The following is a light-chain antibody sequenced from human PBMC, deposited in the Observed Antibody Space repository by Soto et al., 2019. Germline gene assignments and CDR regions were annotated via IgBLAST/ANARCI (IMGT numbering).Light chain of an antibody. J-gene: IGKJ2*01. V-gene: IGKV3-11*01. Sequence: EVVLTQSPATLSLSPGEGATLSCRASQSIGNYLAWYQQKPGQAPRLLIYATSNRATGIPARFSGSGSGTDFTLTISSLEPEDFAVYYCQQRSNWPPLYTFGQGTKLEIK. CDR2: ATS. CDR1: QSIGNY. CDR3: QQRSNWPPLYT.